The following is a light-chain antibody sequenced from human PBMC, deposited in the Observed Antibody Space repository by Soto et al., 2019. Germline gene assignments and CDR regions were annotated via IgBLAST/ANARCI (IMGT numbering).Light chain of an antibody. V-gene: IGKV1-5*03. Sequence: IQSTQSPSTLSASVGDRVTITCRASQSISSWLAWYQQKPGKAPKLLIYKASSLESGVPSRFSGSGSGTEFTLTINSLQPDDFATYYCQQYNSYSTFGQGTKVDIK. CDR3: QQYNSYST. J-gene: IGKJ1*01. CDR1: QSISSW. CDR2: KAS.